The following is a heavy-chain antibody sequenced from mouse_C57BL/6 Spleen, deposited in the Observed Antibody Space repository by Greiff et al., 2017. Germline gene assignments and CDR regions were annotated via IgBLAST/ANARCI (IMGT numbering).Heavy chain of an antibody. CDR2: ISSGSSTI. J-gene: IGHJ2*02. Sequence: EVTLVESGGGLVKPGGSLKLSCAASGFSFSDYGMHWVRQAPEKGLEWVAYISSGSSTIYYADTVKGRFTISINNAKNTLFLQMTRLRSEDTAMYYCARSAGAVDYWGKGTSLTVSS. CDR3: ARSAGAVDY. V-gene: IGHV5-17*01. CDR1: GFSFSDYG. D-gene: IGHD6-1*01.